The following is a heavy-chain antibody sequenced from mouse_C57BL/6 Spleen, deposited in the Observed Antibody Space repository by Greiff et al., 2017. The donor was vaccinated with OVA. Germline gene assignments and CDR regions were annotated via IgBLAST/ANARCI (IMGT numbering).Heavy chain of an antibody. CDR1: GFTFSNYW. J-gene: IGHJ2*01. D-gene: IGHD4-1*01. V-gene: IGHV6-3*01. CDR3: TDLGRDY. CDR2: ISSKSDNYAT. Sequence: EVKVEESGGGLVQPGGSMKLSCVASGFTFSNYWMNWVRQTPEQGLEWVAQISSKSDNYATHYAVSVKGRFTISRDESTSSVYLQMNNVRAEDTGSYYCTDLGRDYWGQGTTLTVSS.